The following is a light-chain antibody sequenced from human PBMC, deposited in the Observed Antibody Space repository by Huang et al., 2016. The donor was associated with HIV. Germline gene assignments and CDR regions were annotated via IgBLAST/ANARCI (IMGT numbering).Light chain of an antibody. J-gene: IGKJ4*01. CDR2: WAS. CDR1: QSILNTFNDKNY. CDR3: QQYYSAPLT. V-gene: IGKV4-1*01. Sequence: DIEMTQSPDSLVVSLGERATINCMSSQSILNTFNDKNYLAWYQQKPGQPPKLLIYWASTQQSGVPDRISGSGSGTHFTLTISSLQAEDVAVYYCQQYYSAPLTFGGGTKVEIK.